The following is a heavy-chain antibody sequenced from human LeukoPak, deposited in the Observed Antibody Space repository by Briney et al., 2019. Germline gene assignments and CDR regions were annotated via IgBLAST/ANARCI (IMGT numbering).Heavy chain of an antibody. Sequence: GASVKVSCKASGYTFTSYDINWVRQATGQGLEWMGWMNPNSGNTGYAQKFQGRVTMTRNTSISTAYMELSSLRSEDTGVYYCARGMGYDYGWGSYRYELFDPWGQGTLVTVSS. CDR2: MNPNSGNT. D-gene: IGHD3-16*02. CDR3: ARGMGYDYGWGSYRYELFDP. J-gene: IGHJ5*02. V-gene: IGHV1-8*01. CDR1: GYTFTSYD.